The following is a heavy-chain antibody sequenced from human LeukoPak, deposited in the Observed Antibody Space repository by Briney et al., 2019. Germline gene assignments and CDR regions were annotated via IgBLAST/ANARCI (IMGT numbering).Heavy chain of an antibody. V-gene: IGHV3-7*04. CDR3: VRAHHPGGWFDP. J-gene: IGHJ5*02. D-gene: IGHD3-10*01. CDR2: INQDGGEI. Sequence: GGSLRLSCAASGFTVSSSWMTWVRQAPGKGREWGSSINQDGGEIHYVDSVKGRFTISRDNPKNSLYLQMNSLTAEDTAVHYCVRAHHPGGWFDPWGQGTLVTVSS. CDR1: GFTVSSSW.